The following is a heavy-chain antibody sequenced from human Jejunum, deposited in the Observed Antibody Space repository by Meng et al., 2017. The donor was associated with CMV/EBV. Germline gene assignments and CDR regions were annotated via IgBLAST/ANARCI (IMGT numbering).Heavy chain of an antibody. CDR2: VFHTGGT. J-gene: IGHJ6*02. V-gene: IGHV4-38-2*02. D-gene: IGHD1-1*01. CDR1: SIRSGSY. CDR3: ARVSWNDGSDYHGMDV. Sequence: SIRSGSYWGWIRQAPGKGLEWIGTVFHTGGTYYNPSLKSRVTISVDTSKNQFSLKLRFVTAADTAVYYCARVSWNDGSDYHGMDVWGQGTTVTVSS.